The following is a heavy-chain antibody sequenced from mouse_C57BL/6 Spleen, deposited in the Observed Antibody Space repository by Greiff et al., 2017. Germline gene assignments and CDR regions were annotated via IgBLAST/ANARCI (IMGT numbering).Heavy chain of an antibody. CDR1: GYTFTSYW. Sequence: QVQLQQPGAELVMPGASVKLSCKASGYTFTSYWMHWVKQRPGQGLAWIGKIDPSDSYTNYNQKFKGKSTLTVDKSSSTAYMQLSSLTSEDSAVYYCARARCYGWDLDVGGTGTAVTVSA. D-gene: IGHD1-1*01. CDR3: ARARCYGWDLDV. V-gene: IGHV1-69*01. CDR2: IDPSDSYT. J-gene: IGHJ1*03.